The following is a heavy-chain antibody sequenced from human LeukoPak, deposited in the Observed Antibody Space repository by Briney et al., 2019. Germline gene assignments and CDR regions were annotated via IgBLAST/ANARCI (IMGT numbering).Heavy chain of an antibody. J-gene: IGHJ4*02. CDR2: IYHSGST. Sequence: SEPLSLTCAVSGGSISSSNWWSWVGQPPGKGLEWIGEIYHSGSTNYNPSLKSRVTISVDKSKNQFSLKLSSVTAADTAVYYCARVYGSGSYYPLPLGYWGQGTLVTVSS. CDR1: GGSISSSNW. CDR3: ARVYGSGSYYPLPLGY. D-gene: IGHD3-10*01. V-gene: IGHV4-4*02.